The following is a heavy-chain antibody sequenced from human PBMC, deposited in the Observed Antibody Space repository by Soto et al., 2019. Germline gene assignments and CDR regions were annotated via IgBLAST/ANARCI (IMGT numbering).Heavy chain of an antibody. D-gene: IGHD3-16*01. CDR3: AKTLRGVPYYFDY. J-gene: IGHJ4*02. CDR2: ISGSGGST. V-gene: IGHV3-23*01. Sequence: WGSLRLSCAASGFTFSSYAMSWVRQAPGKGLEWVSAISGSGGSTYYADSVKGRFTISRDNSKNTLYLQMNSLRAEDTAVYYCAKTLRGVPYYFDYWGQGTLVTVSS. CDR1: GFTFSSYA.